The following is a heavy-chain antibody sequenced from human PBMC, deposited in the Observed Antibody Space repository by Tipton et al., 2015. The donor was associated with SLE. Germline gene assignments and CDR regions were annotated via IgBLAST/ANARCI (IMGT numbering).Heavy chain of an antibody. V-gene: IGHV4-39*07. D-gene: IGHD5-24*01. CDR3: ARGGLQLDY. Sequence: LRLSCTVSGGSISSSSYYWGWIRQPPGKGLEWIGSTYYSGSTYYNPSLKSRVTISVDTSKNQFSLKLSSVTAADTAVYYCARGGLQLDYWGQGTLVTVSS. J-gene: IGHJ4*02. CDR2: TYYSGST. CDR1: GGSISSSSYY.